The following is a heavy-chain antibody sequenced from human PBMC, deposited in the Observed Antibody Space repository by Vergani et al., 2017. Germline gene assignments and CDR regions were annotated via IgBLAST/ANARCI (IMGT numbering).Heavy chain of an antibody. Sequence: QVHLVESGGGVVQPGRSLRLSCVVSGFTSSYYGMHWVRQAPGKGLEWVAVISYDGTQKYYADSVKGRFTISRDNSKSTLYLQMNSLRTEGTAVYYCATKSCSTPGCQIGYFREWGQGTLVTVSS. D-gene: IGHD2-2*01. J-gene: IGHJ1*01. CDR3: ATKSCSTPGCQIGYFRE. CDR2: ISYDGTQK. CDR1: GFTSSYYG. V-gene: IGHV3-30*03.